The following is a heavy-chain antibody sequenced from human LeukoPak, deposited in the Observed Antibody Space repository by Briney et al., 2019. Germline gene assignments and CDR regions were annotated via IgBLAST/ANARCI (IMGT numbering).Heavy chain of an antibody. CDR1: GFTFSSYG. V-gene: IGHV3-33*01. CDR3: ARDRSYDSSGYLDY. D-gene: IGHD3-22*01. Sequence: PGGSLRLSCAASGFTFSSYGMHLVRQAPGKGLEWVAVIWYDGSNKYYADSVKGRFTISRDNSKNTLYLQMNSLRAEDTAVYYCARDRSYDSSGYLDYWGQGTLVTVSS. CDR2: IWYDGSNK. J-gene: IGHJ4*02.